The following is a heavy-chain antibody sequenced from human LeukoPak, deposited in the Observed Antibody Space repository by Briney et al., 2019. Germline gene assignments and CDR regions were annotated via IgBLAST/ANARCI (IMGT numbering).Heavy chain of an antibody. V-gene: IGHV3-30*02. Sequence: GGSLRLSCAASGFTLSVDVMQWVRQAPGKGLEWVASMRSDGSNKYYADSVKGRFTISRDNSKDTLYLQMNGLRAEDTAVYYCATGGRDYSDYSFASYCMDVWGKGTTVTVSS. CDR1: GFTLSVDV. J-gene: IGHJ6*03. CDR3: ATGGRDYSDYSFASYCMDV. CDR2: MRSDGSNK. D-gene: IGHD3-16*01.